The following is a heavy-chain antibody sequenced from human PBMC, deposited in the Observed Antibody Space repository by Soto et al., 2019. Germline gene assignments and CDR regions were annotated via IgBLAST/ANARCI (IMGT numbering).Heavy chain of an antibody. CDR1: GFTFSDYY. J-gene: IGHJ6*04. Sequence: QVQLVESGGDLVEPGGSLRLSCAASGFTFSDYYMSWIRQAPGQGLEWASYISNSGSTKFYADSVTGRLTISRDNSKKSRHRQMTLLRVDDTAVYFCARGPVCEPGLSTFYAMGVWGKGTKVTVSS. V-gene: IGHV3-11*01. D-gene: IGHD2-8*01. CDR3: ARGPVCEPGLSTFYAMGV. CDR2: ISNSGSTK.